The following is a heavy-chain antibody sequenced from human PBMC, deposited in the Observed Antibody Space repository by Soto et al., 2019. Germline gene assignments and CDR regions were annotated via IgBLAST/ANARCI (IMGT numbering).Heavy chain of an antibody. Sequence: SETLSLTCTVSGGSISSGGYYWSWIRQHPGKGLEWIGYIYYSGSTYYNPSLKSRVTISVDTSKNQFSLKLSSVTAADTAVYYCARVGTTGYYYYYMDVWGKGTTVTVSS. D-gene: IGHD1-1*01. J-gene: IGHJ6*03. CDR2: IYYSGST. V-gene: IGHV4-31*03. CDR1: GGSISSGGYY. CDR3: ARVGTTGYYYYYMDV.